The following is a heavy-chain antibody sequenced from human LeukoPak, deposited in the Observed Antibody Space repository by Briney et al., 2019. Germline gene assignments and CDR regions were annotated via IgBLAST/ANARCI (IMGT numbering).Heavy chain of an antibody. Sequence: PGGSLRLSCAASGFIVSGTYMTWVRQAPGKGLECVSIIYSGGDTYYTDSVKVRFSVSRDNSKNTLYLQMNSLRAEDTAVYYCAKGGGRGRITMIVVVTRTYMDVWGKGTTVTVSS. J-gene: IGHJ6*03. CDR2: IYSGGDT. D-gene: IGHD3-22*01. V-gene: IGHV3-53*01. CDR1: GFIVSGTY. CDR3: AKGGGRGRITMIVVVTRTYMDV.